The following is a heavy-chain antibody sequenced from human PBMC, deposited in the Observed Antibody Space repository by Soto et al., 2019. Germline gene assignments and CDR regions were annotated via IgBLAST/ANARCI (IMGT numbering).Heavy chain of an antibody. Sequence: EVQLVESGGGLVKPGGSLRLSCEGSGFIFGNYTMNWVRQAPGRGLEWVSSISGSSTYIYYADSVKGRFTISRDNDKNSLYLQMNSLRVEDTAVYYCARDRCSGGSCYRTYAFDLWGRGTLVTVSS. J-gene: IGHJ3*01. CDR3: ARDRCSGGSCYRTYAFDL. D-gene: IGHD2-15*01. CDR2: ISGSSTYI. CDR1: GFIFGNYT. V-gene: IGHV3-21*06.